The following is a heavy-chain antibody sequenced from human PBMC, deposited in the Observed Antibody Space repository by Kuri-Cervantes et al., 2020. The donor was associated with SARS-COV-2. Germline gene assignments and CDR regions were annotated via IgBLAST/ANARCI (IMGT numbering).Heavy chain of an antibody. Sequence: GESLKISCAASGFTFSNAWMSWVRQAPGKGLEWVSSISSSSSYIYYADSVKGRFTISRDNAKNSLYLQMNSLRAEDTAVYYCAREAVAAAGSEWFDPWGQGTLVTVSS. CDR3: AREAVAAAGSEWFDP. CDR2: ISSSSSYI. J-gene: IGHJ5*02. V-gene: IGHV3-21*01. D-gene: IGHD6-13*01. CDR1: GFTFSNAW.